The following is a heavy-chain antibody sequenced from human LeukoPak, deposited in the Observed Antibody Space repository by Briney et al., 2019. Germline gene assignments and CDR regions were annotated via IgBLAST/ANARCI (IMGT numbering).Heavy chain of an antibody. CDR2: ISADNGNT. J-gene: IGHJ4*02. V-gene: IGHV1-18*01. D-gene: IGHD2-2*01. CDR3: ARALYHTFDY. CDR1: GYTFSSYG. Sequence: ASVKVSCKASGYTFSSYGISWVRQAPGQGLEWMGWISADNGNTNYVQRFQGRVTMTTDTSTSTAYMELRSLRSDDTAVYYCARALYHTFDYWGQGTLVTVSS.